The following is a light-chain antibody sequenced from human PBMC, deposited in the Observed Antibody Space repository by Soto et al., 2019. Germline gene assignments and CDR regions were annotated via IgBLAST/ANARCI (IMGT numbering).Light chain of an antibody. CDR2: KAS. V-gene: IGKV1-5*03. Sequence: DIQMTQSPSTLSGSVGDRVTITCRASQTISSWLAWYQQKPGKAPKLLIYKASTLKSGVPSRFSGSGSGTEFTLTISSLKPDYFATYYCQHYNSYSEAFGQGTKVELK. J-gene: IGKJ1*01. CDR3: QHYNSYSEA. CDR1: QTISSW.